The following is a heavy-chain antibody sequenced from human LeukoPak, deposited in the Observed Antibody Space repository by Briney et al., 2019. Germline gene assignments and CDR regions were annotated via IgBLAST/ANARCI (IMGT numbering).Heavy chain of an antibody. CDR1: GFTVSSNY. D-gene: IGHD3-10*01. Sequence: GGSLRLSCAASGFTVSSNYMSWVRQAPGRGLEWVSVIYSGGSTYYADSVKGRFTISRDNSKNTLYLQMTSLRAEDTAVYYCARDSKMVRGVISYYGMDVWGQGTTVTVSS. J-gene: IGHJ6*02. CDR3: ARDSKMVRGVISYYGMDV. V-gene: IGHV3-66*01. CDR2: IYSGGST.